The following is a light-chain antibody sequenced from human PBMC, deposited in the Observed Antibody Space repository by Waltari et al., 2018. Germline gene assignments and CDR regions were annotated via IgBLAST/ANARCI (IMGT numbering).Light chain of an antibody. CDR3: YSYAGSHTIL. J-gene: IGLJ2*01. Sequence: QLRPVSGSPGRSATTPGTGGTSVVGGYAYVSWFQPHPGKAPKPFIFDVTERPSGVPDRFSASKSGTAASLTISGLQAEDEGDYYCYSYAGSHTILFGGGTKLTVL. CDR1: TSVVGGYAY. CDR2: DVT. V-gene: IGLV2-11*01.